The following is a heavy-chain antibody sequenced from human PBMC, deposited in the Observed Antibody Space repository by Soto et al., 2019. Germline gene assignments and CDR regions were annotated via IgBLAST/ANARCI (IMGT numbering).Heavy chain of an antibody. V-gene: IGHV1-8*02. CDR2: MNPNSGNT. CDR1: GYTFTSYD. CDR3: VRGRVELPPYYYYYMDV. D-gene: IGHD1-26*01. J-gene: IGHJ6*03. Sequence: ASVKVSCKASGYTFTSYDINWVRQATGQGLEWMGWMNPNSGNTGYAQKFQGRVTMTRNTSISTAYMELSSLRSEDTAVYYCVRGRVELPPYYYYYMDVWGKGTTVTVSS.